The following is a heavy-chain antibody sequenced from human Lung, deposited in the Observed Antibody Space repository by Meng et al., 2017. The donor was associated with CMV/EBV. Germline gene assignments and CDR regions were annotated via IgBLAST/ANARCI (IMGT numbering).Heavy chain of an antibody. Sequence: GEXXKISCQGSGYSFNSYWIGWVRQMPGKGLEWMWIMYPGDSAIRYSPSFQGQVTMSADKSISTAYLQWSSLKASDTAIYYCARHSGDFISWGVPYGLDVXGQGXTVTVSS. D-gene: IGHD3-16*01. CDR1: GYSFNSYW. CDR2: MYPGDSAI. CDR3: ARHSGDFISWGVPYGLDV. J-gene: IGHJ6*02. V-gene: IGHV5-51*01.